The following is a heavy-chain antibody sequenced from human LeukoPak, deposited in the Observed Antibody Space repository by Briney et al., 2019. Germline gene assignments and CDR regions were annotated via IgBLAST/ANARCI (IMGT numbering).Heavy chain of an antibody. V-gene: IGHV3-11*06. J-gene: IGHJ4*02. CDR1: GFTFSSYA. Sequence: PGGSLRLSCAASGFTFSSYAMSWVRQAPGKGLEWVSYISSTGSSTNQADSVKGRFTISRDNAKNSLYLQMNSLRAEDTAVYYCARVTMIVGEFDYWGQGTLVTVSS. CDR3: ARVTMIVGEFDY. CDR2: ISSTGSST. D-gene: IGHD3-22*01.